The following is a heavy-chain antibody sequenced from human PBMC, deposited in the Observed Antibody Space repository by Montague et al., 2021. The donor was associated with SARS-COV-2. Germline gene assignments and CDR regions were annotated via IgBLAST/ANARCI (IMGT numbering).Heavy chain of an antibody. J-gene: IGHJ3*02. CDR3: ASSYQQLAFDAFDI. CDR1: GFTFSSYA. CDR2: ISYDGSNK. V-gene: IGHV3-30-3*01. Sequence: SLRLSCAASGFTFSSYAMHWVRQAPGKGLEWVAVISYDGSNKYYADSVKGRFTISRDNSKNTLYLQMNSLRAEDTAVYYCASSYQQLAFDAFDIWGQGIMVTVSS. D-gene: IGHD6-13*01.